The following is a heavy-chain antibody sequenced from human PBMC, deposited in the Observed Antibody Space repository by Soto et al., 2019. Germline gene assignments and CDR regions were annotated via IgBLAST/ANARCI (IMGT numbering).Heavy chain of an antibody. J-gene: IGHJ6*02. Sequence: GASVKVSCKASGYTFTSYGISWVRQAPGQGLEWMGWISAYNGNTNYAQKLQGRVTMTTDTSTSTAYMELRSLRSDDTAMYYCARDGGDCSGGSCNESSYYYGMDVWGQGTMVTVSS. CDR1: GYTFTSYG. CDR3: ARDGGDCSGGSCNESSYYYGMDV. D-gene: IGHD2-15*01. V-gene: IGHV1-18*04. CDR2: ISAYNGNT.